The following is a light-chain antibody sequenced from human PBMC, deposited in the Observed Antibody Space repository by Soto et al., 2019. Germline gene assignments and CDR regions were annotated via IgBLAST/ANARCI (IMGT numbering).Light chain of an antibody. Sequence: QSALTQPASVSGSPGQSITISCTGTSSDVGSYNLVSWYQQHPGKAPKLMIYEVSKRPSGVSNRFSGSKSGNTASLTNSGLQAEDEADYYCCSYAGSSTLVFGGGTKLTV. J-gene: IGLJ2*01. CDR2: EVS. CDR3: CSYAGSSTLV. CDR1: SSDVGSYNL. V-gene: IGLV2-23*02.